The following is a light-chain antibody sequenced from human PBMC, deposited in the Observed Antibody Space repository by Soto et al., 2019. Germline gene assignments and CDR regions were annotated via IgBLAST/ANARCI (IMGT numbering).Light chain of an antibody. V-gene: IGLV1-44*01. Sequence: QAVVTQPPSASGTPGQRVTISCSGSSSNIGSNTVNWYQQLSGTAPKLLIYSNNQRPSGVPDRFSGSKSGTSASLAISGLQSEDEADYYCAAWDDSLHGVFGGGTKLTVL. CDR2: SNN. J-gene: IGLJ3*02. CDR3: AAWDDSLHGV. CDR1: SSNIGSNT.